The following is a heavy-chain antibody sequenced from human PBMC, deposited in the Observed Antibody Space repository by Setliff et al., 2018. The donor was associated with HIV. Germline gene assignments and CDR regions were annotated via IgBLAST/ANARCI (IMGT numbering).Heavy chain of an antibody. CDR2: IHTSGTT. V-gene: IGHV4-4*08. CDR3: AREYYRSGGYYSGWKYYYMDV. Sequence: SETLSLTCTVSGDSSSNDYWTWVRQPPGKGLEWIGNIHTSGTTKYNPSLNSRVTISVDMSKSQFSLRLSSVTAAETAMYYCAREYYRSGGYYSGWKYYYMDVWGKGTTVTVSS. J-gene: IGHJ6*03. D-gene: IGHD2-15*01. CDR1: GDSSSNDY.